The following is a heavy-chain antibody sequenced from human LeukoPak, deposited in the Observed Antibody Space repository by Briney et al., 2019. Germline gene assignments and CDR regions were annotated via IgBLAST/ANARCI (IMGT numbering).Heavy chain of an antibody. Sequence: GASVKVSCKASGYTFTSYDINWVRQATGQGLEWMGWMNPNSGNTDYAQKFQGRVTITRNTSISTAYMELSSLRSEDTAVYYCARAPAPAAPFDYWGQGTLVTVSS. J-gene: IGHJ4*02. V-gene: IGHV1-8*03. CDR1: GYTFTSYD. D-gene: IGHD2-2*01. CDR2: MNPNSGNT. CDR3: ARAPAPAAPFDY.